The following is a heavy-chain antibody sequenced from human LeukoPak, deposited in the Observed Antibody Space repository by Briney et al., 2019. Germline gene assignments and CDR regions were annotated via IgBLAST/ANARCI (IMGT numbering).Heavy chain of an antibody. CDR2: IKSKTDGGTT. CDR3: TTDSLLWFGELLNFDY. Sequence: PGGSLRLSCAASGFTFSNAWMNWVRQAPGKGLEWVGRIKSKTDGGTTDYAAPVKGRFTISRDDSKNALYLQMNSLKTEDTAVYYCTTDSLLWFGELLNFDYWGQGTLVTVSS. V-gene: IGHV3-15*07. D-gene: IGHD3-10*01. CDR1: GFTFSNAW. J-gene: IGHJ4*02.